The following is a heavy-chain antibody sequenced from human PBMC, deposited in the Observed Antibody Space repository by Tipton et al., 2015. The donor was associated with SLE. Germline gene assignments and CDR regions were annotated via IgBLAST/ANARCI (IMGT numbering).Heavy chain of an antibody. CDR1: GFAFSPHW. V-gene: IGHV3-74*01. D-gene: IGHD1-1*01. Sequence: SLRLSCVASGFAFSPHWIHWVRQAPGKGLVWGSSVSSDATTTTYADSVKGRFTTSRDNAKNTVYLQMSSLGAEDTAVYYCASTFATGYWGQGMLVTVSS. J-gene: IGHJ4*02. CDR2: VSSDATTT. CDR3: ASTFATGY.